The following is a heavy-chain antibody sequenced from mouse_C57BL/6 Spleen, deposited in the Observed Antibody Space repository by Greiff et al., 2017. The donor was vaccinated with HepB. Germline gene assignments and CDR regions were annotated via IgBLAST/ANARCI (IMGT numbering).Heavy chain of an antibody. CDR1: GYTFTDYY. D-gene: IGHD3-1*01. J-gene: IGHJ3*01. CDR2: INPNNGGT. Sequence: EVQLQQSGPELVKPGASVKISCKASGYTFTDYYMNWVKQSHGKSLEWIGDINPNNGGTSYNQKFKGKATLTVDKSSSTAYMELRSLTSEDSAVYYCARGPSSGAWFAYWGQGTLVTVSA. V-gene: IGHV1-26*01. CDR3: ARGPSSGAWFAY.